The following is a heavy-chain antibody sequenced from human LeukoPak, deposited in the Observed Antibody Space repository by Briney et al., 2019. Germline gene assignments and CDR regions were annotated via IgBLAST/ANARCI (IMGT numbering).Heavy chain of an antibody. CDR2: IRSKANSYAT. Sequence: GGSLRLSCAASGFTFSGSGMHWVRQASGKGLEWVGRIRSKANSYATAYAASVKGRFTISRDDSKNTVYLQMNSLKTEDTAVYYCAKRPGGAYPDVEMATISRSYWGQGTLVTVSS. CDR1: GFTFSGSG. D-gene: IGHD5-24*01. J-gene: IGHJ4*02. V-gene: IGHV3-73*01. CDR3: AKRPGGAYPDVEMATISRSY.